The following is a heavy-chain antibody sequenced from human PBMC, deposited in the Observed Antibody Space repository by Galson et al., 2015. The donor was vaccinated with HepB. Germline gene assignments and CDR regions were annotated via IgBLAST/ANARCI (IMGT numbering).Heavy chain of an antibody. D-gene: IGHD1-26*01. J-gene: IGHJ3*02. Sequence: SLRLSCAASGFTFSSYSMNWVRQAPGKGLEWVSSISSSSSYIYYADSVKGRFTISRDNAKNSLYLQMNSLRAEDTVVYYCARVLVGATSAFDIWGQGTMVTVSS. CDR2: ISSSSSYI. CDR3: ARVLVGATSAFDI. CDR1: GFTFSSYS. V-gene: IGHV3-21*01.